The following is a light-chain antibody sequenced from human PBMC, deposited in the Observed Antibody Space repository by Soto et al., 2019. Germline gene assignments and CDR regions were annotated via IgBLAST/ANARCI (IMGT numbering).Light chain of an antibody. V-gene: IGLV2-14*01. CDR2: DVS. Sequence: QSALTQPASVSGSPGQSITISCTGTSGDVGGYNHVSWYQQHPGKAPKLMIYDVSNRPSGVSNRFSGSKSGNTASLIISGLQAEDEAAYSCTSYSTTSPVVFGGGTKLTVL. CDR3: TSYSTTSPVV. CDR1: SGDVGGYNH. J-gene: IGLJ2*01.